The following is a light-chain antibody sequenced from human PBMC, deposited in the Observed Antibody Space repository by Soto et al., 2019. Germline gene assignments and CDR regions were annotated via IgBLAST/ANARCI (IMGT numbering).Light chain of an antibody. CDR1: KGISSNF. CDR3: QQYGTSPLYA. CDR2: GAS. J-gene: IGKJ2*01. Sequence: IVLTQSQGPLSLSPGKGATLSCRLRKGISSNFLAWYKQKPGKAPRLLIYGASNRATGIPDRFSGGGSGTDFTLTISRLEPEDSAVYYCQQYGTSPLYAFGQGTKLEIK. V-gene: IGKV3-20*01.